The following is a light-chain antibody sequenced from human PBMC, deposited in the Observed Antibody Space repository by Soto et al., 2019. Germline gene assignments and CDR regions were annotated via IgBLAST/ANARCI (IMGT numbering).Light chain of an antibody. CDR2: EAT. Sequence: QSVLTQPPSASGSPGQSVTISCTGTSSDVGGYNYVSWYQHHPGKAPKLLIYEATKRPSGVPDRFSGSKSGNTASLTVSGLQAEDEADYYCSSYAGGSNVDFGGGTKLTVL. CDR1: SSDVGGYNY. J-gene: IGLJ2*01. V-gene: IGLV2-8*01. CDR3: SSYAGGSNVD.